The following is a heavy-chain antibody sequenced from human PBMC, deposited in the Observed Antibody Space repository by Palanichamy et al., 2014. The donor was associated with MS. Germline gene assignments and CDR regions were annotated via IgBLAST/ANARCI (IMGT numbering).Heavy chain of an antibody. V-gene: IGHV1-18*04. CDR2: ISTYNGNT. CDR1: GYTFSSYG. Sequence: QVQLVQSGAEVKEPGASVRVSCKASGYTFSSYGISWARQAPGQGLEWMGWISTYNGNTKYAQKSRDRVTMTTDTSTTTAHMDLRSLRSDDSAVYFCARDIGPVPGDYYYGLDVWGQGTTVTVSS. D-gene: IGHD3-10*01. CDR3: ARDIGPVPGDYYYGLDV. J-gene: IGHJ6*02.